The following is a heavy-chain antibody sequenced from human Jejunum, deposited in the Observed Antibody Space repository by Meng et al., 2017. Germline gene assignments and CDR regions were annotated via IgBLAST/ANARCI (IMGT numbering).Heavy chain of an antibody. V-gene: IGHV3-48*03. Sequence: GESLKISCAASGFTFRSYEMNWVRQAPGKGLEWVSYISDSGSTIYYADSVKGRFTISRDNAKNSLYLQMNSLRAEDSAVYYCARRHEYNYGLDVWGQGTTVTVSS. D-gene: IGHD2/OR15-2a*01. CDR2: ISDSGSTI. J-gene: IGHJ6*02. CDR3: ARRHEYNYGLDV. CDR1: GFTFRSYE.